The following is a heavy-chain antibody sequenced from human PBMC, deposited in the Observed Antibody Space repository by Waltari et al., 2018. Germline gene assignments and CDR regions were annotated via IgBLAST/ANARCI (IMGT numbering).Heavy chain of an antibody. J-gene: IGHJ4*02. CDR1: GYTLTELS. V-gene: IGHV1-24*01. CDR3: ATTFSRPSLHTPWDY. Sequence: QVQLVQSGAEVKKPGASVKVSCKVSGYTLTELSMHWVRQARGKGLEWMVGFDPEDGESSYAKKFQGRVTMTEDTSTDTAYMELSSLRSEDTAVYYCATTFSRPSLHTPWDYWGQGTLVTVSS. CDR2: FDPEDGES. D-gene: IGHD2-15*01.